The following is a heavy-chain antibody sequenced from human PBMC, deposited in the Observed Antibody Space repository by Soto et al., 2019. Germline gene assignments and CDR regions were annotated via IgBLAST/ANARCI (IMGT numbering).Heavy chain of an antibody. CDR1: GGSISSYY. CDR3: ARGLYYGSGIPFDY. D-gene: IGHD3-10*01. J-gene: IGHJ4*02. V-gene: IGHV4-59*01. CDR2: IYYSGST. Sequence: ETLSLTCTVSGGSISSYYWSWIRQPPGKGLEWIGYIYYSGSTNYNPSLKSRVTISVDTSKNQFSLKLSSVTAADTAVYYCARGLYYGSGIPFDYWGQGTLVTVSS.